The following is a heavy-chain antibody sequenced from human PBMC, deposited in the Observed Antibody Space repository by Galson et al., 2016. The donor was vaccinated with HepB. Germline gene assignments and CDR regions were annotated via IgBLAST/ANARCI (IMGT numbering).Heavy chain of an antibody. CDR1: GYRFANYW. CDR3: ARHECRGSDCFSAYDF. CDR2: VYPGNSEI. Sequence: QSGAEVKKPGESLKISCKGSGYRFANYWIGWVRQMPGKGLESMGIVYPGNSEIRYSPSFQGQVTISADKSITTVYLQWNSLKASDSATYYCARHECRGSDCFSAYDFWGQGTVVTVSS. D-gene: IGHD2-21*02. V-gene: IGHV5-51*01. J-gene: IGHJ3*01.